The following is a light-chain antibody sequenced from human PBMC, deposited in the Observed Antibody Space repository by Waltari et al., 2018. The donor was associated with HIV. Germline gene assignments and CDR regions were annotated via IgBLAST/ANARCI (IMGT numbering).Light chain of an antibody. Sequence: DIVMTQSPLSLPVTPGEPASISCRSSQSLLHSTGYKYLDWYLQKPGHSPQLLIYLGSNRASGVPDRFSGSGSGTDFTLKISRVEAEDVGVYYCMQTLQTPLTFGGGTKVEIK. J-gene: IGKJ4*01. V-gene: IGKV2-28*01. CDR1: QSLLHSTGYKY. CDR2: LGS. CDR3: MQTLQTPLT.